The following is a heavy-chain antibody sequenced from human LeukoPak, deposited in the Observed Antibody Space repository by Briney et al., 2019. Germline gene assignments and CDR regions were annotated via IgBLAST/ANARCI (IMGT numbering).Heavy chain of an antibody. CDR3: ARLRNYDFWSGYYGNWFDP. CDR2: IYPCDSDT. J-gene: IGHJ5*02. V-gene: IGHV5-51*01. Sequence: GESLKISCKGSGYSFTSYWIGWVRQMPGKGLEWMGIIYPCDSDTRYSPSFQGQVTISADKSISTAYLQWSSLKASDTAMYYCARLRNYDFWSGYYGNWFDPWGQGTLVTVSS. D-gene: IGHD3-3*01. CDR1: GYSFTSYW.